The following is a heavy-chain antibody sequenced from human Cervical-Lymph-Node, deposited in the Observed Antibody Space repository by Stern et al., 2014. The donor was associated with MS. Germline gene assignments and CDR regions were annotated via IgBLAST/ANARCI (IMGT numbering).Heavy chain of an antibody. Sequence: EDQLVESGGSLVKPGGSLRLSCAASGFSLSDAWMSWVRQAPGKGLEWVGRIGSKTDGGRTDYAATVKGRFTISRDDSENTVYLQMNSLKTEDTAVYYCTDPYYYVDVWGQGTTVTVSS. J-gene: IGHJ6*02. V-gene: IGHV3-15*04. CDR2: IGSKTDGGRT. CDR1: GFSLSDAW. CDR3: TDPYYYVDV.